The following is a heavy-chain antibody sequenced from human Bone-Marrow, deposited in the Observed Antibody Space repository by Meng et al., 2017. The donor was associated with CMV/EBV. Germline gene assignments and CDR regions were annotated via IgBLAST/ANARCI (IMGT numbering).Heavy chain of an antibody. J-gene: IGHJ4*02. CDR3: ARCRGDDYSDY. D-gene: IGHD3-10*01. CDR2: ITTDTAYV. CDR1: GFTFSNYS. Sequence: GESLKISCAASGFTFSNYSMNWVRQVPGKGLEWVSSITTDTAYVYYADSVKGRFTISRDNARNSLYLQINSLRAEDTAVYYCARCRGDDYSDYWGQGALVTVSS. V-gene: IGHV3-21*01.